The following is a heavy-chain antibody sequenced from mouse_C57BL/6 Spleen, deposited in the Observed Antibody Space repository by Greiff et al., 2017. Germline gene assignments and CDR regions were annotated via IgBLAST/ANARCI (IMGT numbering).Heavy chain of an antibody. D-gene: IGHD2-4*01. V-gene: IGHV7-3*01. Sequence: EVKLMESGGGLVQPGGSLSLSCAASGFTFTDYYMSWVRQPPGKALEWLGFIRNKANGYTTEYSASVKGRFTISRDNSQSILYLQMNALRAEDSATYYCARYPYDYDGTMDYWGQGTSVTVSS. CDR2: IRNKANGYTT. CDR3: ARYPYDYDGTMDY. J-gene: IGHJ4*01. CDR1: GFTFTDYY.